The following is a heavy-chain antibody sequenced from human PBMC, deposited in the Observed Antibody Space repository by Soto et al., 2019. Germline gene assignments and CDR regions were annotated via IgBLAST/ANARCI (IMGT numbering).Heavy chain of an antibody. Sequence: EVQLAESGGGLVQPGGSLRLSCAASGFTFSSYWMHWVRQAPGKGLVWVSRIKRDGSSTSYADSVKGRFTISRDNAKNTLYLQMNSLRAEDTAVYYCAVAVAGLTAIGYWGQGTLVTVSS. CDR2: IKRDGSST. V-gene: IGHV3-74*01. CDR1: GFTFSSYW. CDR3: AVAVAGLTAIGY. J-gene: IGHJ4*02. D-gene: IGHD6-19*01.